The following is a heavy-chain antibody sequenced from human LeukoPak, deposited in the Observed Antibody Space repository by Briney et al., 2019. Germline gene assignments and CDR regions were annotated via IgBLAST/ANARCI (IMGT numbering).Heavy chain of an antibody. CDR1: GGSFSGYY. CDR3: ARHYDSSGNYFDY. J-gene: IGHJ4*02. Sequence: SETLSLTCAVYGGSFSGYYWSWIRQPPGKGLEWIGEINHSGSTNYNPSLKSRVTISVDTSKNQFSLKLSSVTAADTAVYYCARHYDSSGNYFDYWGQGTLVTVSS. V-gene: IGHV4-34*01. D-gene: IGHD3-22*01. CDR2: INHSGST.